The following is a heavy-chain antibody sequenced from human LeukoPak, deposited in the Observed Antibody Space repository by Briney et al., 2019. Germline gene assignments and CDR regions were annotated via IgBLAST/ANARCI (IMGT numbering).Heavy chain of an antibody. CDR2: IYYSGST. J-gene: IGHJ5*02. Sequence: SRTLSLTCTVSGGSISSGGYYWSWIRQHPGKGLEWIGYIYYSGSTYYNPSLKSRVTISVDTSKNQFSLKLSSVTAADTAVYYCARAVRSTVHRGWFDPWGQGTLVTVSS. D-gene: IGHD4-17*01. CDR3: ARAVRSTVHRGWFDP. V-gene: IGHV4-31*03. CDR1: GGSISSGGYY.